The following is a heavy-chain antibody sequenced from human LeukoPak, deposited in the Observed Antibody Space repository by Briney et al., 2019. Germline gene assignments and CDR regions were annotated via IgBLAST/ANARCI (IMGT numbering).Heavy chain of an antibody. Sequence: GGSLRLSCAATGFTFSRYWMTWVRQAPGKGLEWVASINEDGSGKHYVDSVKGRFTISRDNAQKSVYLEMNSLRAEDTAVYYCARAVTSTEGYWGQGTLVTVSS. J-gene: IGHJ4*02. CDR2: INEDGSGK. V-gene: IGHV3-7*03. D-gene: IGHD4-17*01. CDR1: GFTFSRYW. CDR3: ARAVTSTEGY.